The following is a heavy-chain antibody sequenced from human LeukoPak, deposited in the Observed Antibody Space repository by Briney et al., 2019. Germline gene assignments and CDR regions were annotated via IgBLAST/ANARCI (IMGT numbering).Heavy chain of an antibody. CDR3: ARVPAAAGTRVGAVAAFHI. D-gene: IGHD6-13*01. J-gene: IGHJ3*02. CDR1: GGTFSSYA. CDR2: IIPIFGTA. Sequence: ASVKVSCKASGGTFSSYAISWVRQAPGQGLEWMGGIIPIFGTANYAQKFQGRVTITTDESTSTAYMELSSLRSEDTAVYYCARVPAAAGTRVGAVAAFHIWGQGTMVTVSS. V-gene: IGHV1-69*05.